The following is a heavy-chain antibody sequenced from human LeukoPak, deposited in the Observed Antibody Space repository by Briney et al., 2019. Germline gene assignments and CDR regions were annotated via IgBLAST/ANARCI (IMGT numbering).Heavy chain of an antibody. CDR1: GFTFSSYW. Sequence: GGSLRLSCAASGFTFSSYWMHWVRQAPGKGLEYVSGISSNGGDTYYADSVKGRFTISRDNSKNTLYLQMSSLRAEDTAMYYCVKLSSRVSQTIDYWGQGTLVTVSS. CDR3: VKLSSRVSQTIDY. D-gene: IGHD6-13*01. J-gene: IGHJ4*02. V-gene: IGHV3-64D*09. CDR2: ISSNGGDT.